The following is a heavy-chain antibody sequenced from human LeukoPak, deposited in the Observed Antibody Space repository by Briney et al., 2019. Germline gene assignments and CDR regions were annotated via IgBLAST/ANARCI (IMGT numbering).Heavy chain of an antibody. J-gene: IGHJ6*02. D-gene: IGHD2-2*01. Sequence: GGPLRLSCAASGFTVSSNYLSWVRQAPGKGLEWVSLIYSDGSTYYADSVRGRFTISRDNSKNTVYLQMNSPRAEDTAVFYCVRPKHSSTSWLHYGMDVWGQGTTVTVPS. V-gene: IGHV3-66*04. CDR1: GFTVSSNY. CDR3: VRPKHSSTSWLHYGMDV. CDR2: IYSDGST.